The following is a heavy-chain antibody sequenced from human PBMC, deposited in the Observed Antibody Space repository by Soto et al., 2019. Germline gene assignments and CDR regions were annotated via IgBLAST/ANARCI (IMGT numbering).Heavy chain of an antibody. CDR1: GFTFSSYA. J-gene: IGHJ4*02. Sequence: PGGSLRLSCAASGFTFSSYAMTWVRQAPGKGLEWVSTISAGGGSRYYADSVKGRFTISRDNSKNTVYLQMKSLRAEDTAVYYCAKDHSSSYDPYYFDYWGQGTQVTVSS. CDR2: ISAGGGSR. D-gene: IGHD6-13*01. V-gene: IGHV3-23*01. CDR3: AKDHSSSYDPYYFDY.